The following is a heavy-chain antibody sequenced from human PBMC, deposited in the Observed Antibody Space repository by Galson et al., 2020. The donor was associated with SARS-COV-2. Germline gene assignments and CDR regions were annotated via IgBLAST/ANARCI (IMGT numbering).Heavy chain of an antibody. Sequence: SGPTLVKPTETLTLTCTVSGFSLSDTTLGVSWISQPPGKAPQWIAHIFSDDEKSYSTSLKNRLTISKDTSKRQVVLSMTNMDPMDTATYHCARIRFGDYAPNFWGQGTLVTVSS. CDR2: IFSDDEK. CDR3: ARIRFGDYAPNF. CDR1: GFSLSDTTLG. D-gene: IGHD4-17*01. V-gene: IGHV2-26*01. J-gene: IGHJ4*02.